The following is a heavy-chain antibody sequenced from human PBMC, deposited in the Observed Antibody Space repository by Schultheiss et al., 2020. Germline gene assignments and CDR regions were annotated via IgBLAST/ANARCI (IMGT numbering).Heavy chain of an antibody. D-gene: IGHD2-15*01. CDR2: INHSGST. V-gene: IGHV4-34*01. CDR3: AKARVVVAATYDY. Sequence: SQTLSLTCAVYGGSFSGYYWSWIRQPPGKGLEWIGEINHSGSTNYNPSLKSRVTISVDTSKNQFSLKLSSVTAADTAVYYCAKARVVVAATYDYWGQGTLVTVSS. J-gene: IGHJ4*02. CDR1: GGSFSGYY.